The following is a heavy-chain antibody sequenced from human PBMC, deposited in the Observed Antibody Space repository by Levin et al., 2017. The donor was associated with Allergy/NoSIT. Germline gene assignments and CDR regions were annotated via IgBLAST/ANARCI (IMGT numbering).Heavy chain of an antibody. CDR2: ISSNGGID. D-gene: IGHD3/OR15-3a*01. Sequence: GGSLRLSCAASGFTFSSYVMHWVRQAPGKGLEWVTVISSNGGIDLYAESVKGRFTISRDNSKNTLYLQMNSLRTEDTALYYCVRDRGFWDFGSRGDFDFWGQGTLVTVAS. J-gene: IGHJ4*02. CDR3: VRDRGFWDFGSRGDFDF. V-gene: IGHV3-30-3*01. CDR1: GFTFSSYV.